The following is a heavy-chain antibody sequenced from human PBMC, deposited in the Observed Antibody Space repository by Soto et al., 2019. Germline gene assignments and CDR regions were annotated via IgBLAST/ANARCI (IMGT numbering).Heavy chain of an antibody. CDR3: ARGGPRTMDTATHY. CDR1: GGSISSSNW. CDR2: IYHSGST. V-gene: IGHV4-4*02. D-gene: IGHD5-18*01. J-gene: IGHJ4*02. Sequence: QVQLQESGPGLVKPSGTLSLTCAVSGGSISSSNWWTWVRQPPGKGLEWIGEIYHSGSTNYNPSLKSRVSISLDKSKNQFSLNLTSVTAADTAVYYCARGGPRTMDTATHYWGQGTLVTVSS.